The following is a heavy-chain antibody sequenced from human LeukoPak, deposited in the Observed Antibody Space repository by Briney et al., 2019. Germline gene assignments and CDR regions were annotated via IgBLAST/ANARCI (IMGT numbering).Heavy chain of an antibody. CDR3: ARQVNGRYYSLDY. V-gene: IGHV4-59*08. Sequence: PSETLSLTCNVSGGSISSYYWSWIRQPPGKGLEWVGYIYYSGSTTYNPSLNSRVTISVDTSKDQFSLKLNSVTAADTGVYYCARQVNGRYYSLDYWGQGTQVTVSS. CDR1: GGSISSYY. J-gene: IGHJ4*02. D-gene: IGHD1-26*01. CDR2: IYYSGST.